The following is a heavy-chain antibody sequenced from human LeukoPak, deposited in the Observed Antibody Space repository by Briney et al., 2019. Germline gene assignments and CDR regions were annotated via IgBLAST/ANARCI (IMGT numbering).Heavy chain of an antibody. CDR3: AKRRGRGIAAAGTFDY. D-gene: IGHD6-13*01. CDR2: ISGSGGST. CDR1: GFTFSSYA. J-gene: IGHJ4*02. Sequence: GGSLRLSCAASGFTFSSYAMSWVRQAPGKGLGWVSAISGSGGSTYYADSVKGRFTISRDNSKNTLYLQMNSLRAEDTAVYYCAKRRGRGIAAAGTFDYWGQGTLVTVSS. V-gene: IGHV3-23*01.